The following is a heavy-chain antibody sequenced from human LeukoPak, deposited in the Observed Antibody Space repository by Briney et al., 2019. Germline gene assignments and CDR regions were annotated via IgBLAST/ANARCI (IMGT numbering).Heavy chain of an antibody. V-gene: IGHV3-7*01. J-gene: IGHJ4*02. Sequence: GGSLRLSCAASGFTFSSYWMSWVRQAPGKGLEWVANIKQDGSEKYYVDSVKGRFTISRDNAKNSLYLQMNSLRAEDTAVYYCARDHRGVRDYFDYWDQGTLVTVSS. CDR1: GFTFSSYW. D-gene: IGHD3-10*01. CDR3: ARDHRGVRDYFDY. CDR2: IKQDGSEK.